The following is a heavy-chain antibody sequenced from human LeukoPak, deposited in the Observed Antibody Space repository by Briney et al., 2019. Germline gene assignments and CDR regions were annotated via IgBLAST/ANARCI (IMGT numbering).Heavy chain of an antibody. CDR3: ARAPPVRFLKWLSHDAFDI. J-gene: IGHJ3*02. D-gene: IGHD3-3*01. CDR1: GFTFSGSA. CDR2: IRSKANSYAT. Sequence: PGGSLRLSCAASGFTFSGSAMHWVRQASGKGLEWVGRIRSKANSYATAYAASVKGRFTISRDDSKNTAYLQMNSLKTEDTAVYYCARAPPVRFLKWLSHDAFDIWGQGTMVTVSS. V-gene: IGHV3-73*01.